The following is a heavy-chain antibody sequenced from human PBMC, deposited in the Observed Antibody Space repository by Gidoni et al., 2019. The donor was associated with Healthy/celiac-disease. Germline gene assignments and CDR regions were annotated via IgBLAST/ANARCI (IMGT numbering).Heavy chain of an antibody. Sequence: QVQLQESGPGLVKPSQTLSLTCTVSGSSISSGGYYWSWIRQHPGKGLEWIGYIYYSGSTYYNPSLKSRVTISVDTSKNQFSLKLSSVTAADTAVYYCAREICSGGDCYSHFYFDYWGQGTLVTVSS. V-gene: IGHV4-31*03. CDR1: GSSISSGGYY. CDR2: IYYSGST. CDR3: AREICSGGDCYSHFYFDY. D-gene: IGHD2-21*02. J-gene: IGHJ4*02.